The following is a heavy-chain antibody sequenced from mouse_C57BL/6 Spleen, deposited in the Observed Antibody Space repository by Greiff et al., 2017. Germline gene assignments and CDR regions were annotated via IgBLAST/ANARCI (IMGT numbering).Heavy chain of an antibody. CDR2: IDPNSGGT. CDR1: GYTFTSYW. Sequence: QVQLQQPGAELVKPGASVKLSCKASGYTFTSYWMHWVKQRPGRGLEWIGRIDPNSGGTKYNEKFKSKATLTVDQPSSTAYMQLSSLTSEDSAVYYCAREELRLYDDDDYAMDYWGQGTSVTVSS. J-gene: IGHJ4*01. V-gene: IGHV1-72*01. D-gene: IGHD2-4*01. CDR3: AREELRLYDDDDYAMDY.